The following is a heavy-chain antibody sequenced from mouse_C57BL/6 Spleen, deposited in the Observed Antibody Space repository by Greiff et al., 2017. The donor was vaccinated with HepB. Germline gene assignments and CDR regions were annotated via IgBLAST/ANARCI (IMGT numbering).Heavy chain of an antibody. J-gene: IGHJ4*01. CDR2: IHPNSGST. CDR1: GYTFTSYW. CDR3: ARREDITRAMDY. V-gene: IGHV1-64*01. Sequence: VQLQQPGAELVKPGASVKLSCKASGYTFTSYWMHWVKQRPGQGLEWIGMIHPNSGSTNYNEKFKSKATLTVDKSSSTAYMQISSLTSEDSAVYYCARREDITRAMDYWGQGTSVTVSS. D-gene: IGHD1-2*01.